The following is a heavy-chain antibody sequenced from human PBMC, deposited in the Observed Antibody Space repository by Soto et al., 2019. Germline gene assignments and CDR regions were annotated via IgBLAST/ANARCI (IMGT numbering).Heavy chain of an antibody. CDR3: ARAYRIADFDY. D-gene: IGHD6-13*01. Sequence: QVQLVQSGAEVKKPGASVKVSCKASGYTFTSYAMHWVRQAPGQRLEWMGWINAGNGNTKYSQKFQGRVTITRDTSASTAYMALSSLRSEDTAVYYCARAYRIADFDYWGQGTLVTVSS. V-gene: IGHV1-3*01. J-gene: IGHJ4*02. CDR1: GYTFTSYA. CDR2: INAGNGNT.